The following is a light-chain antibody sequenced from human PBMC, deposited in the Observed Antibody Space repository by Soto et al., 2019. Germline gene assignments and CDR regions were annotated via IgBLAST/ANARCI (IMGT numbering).Light chain of an antibody. J-gene: IGKJ1*01. CDR3: QPGNSYPPT. CDR2: NVS. CDR1: QAISSY. V-gene: IGKV1-9*01. Sequence: IQFTQSPSSLSASVVDRVIITCRASQAISSYLAWYQQKPGKAPKLLIYNVSTLQSGVPSRFSGSGSGTDFTLTISSLQPEDFATYYCQPGNSYPPTFGQGTKVDIK.